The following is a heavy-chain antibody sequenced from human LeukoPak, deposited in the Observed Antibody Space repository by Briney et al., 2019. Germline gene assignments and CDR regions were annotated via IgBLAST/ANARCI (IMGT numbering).Heavy chain of an antibody. V-gene: IGHV3-7*01. CDR2: IKQDGCEK. D-gene: IGHD6-13*01. Sequence: GGSLRLSCAASGFTFSSYWMSWVRQAPGKGLEWVANIKQDGCEKYYVDSVKGRFTISRDNAKNSLYLQMNSLRAEDTAVYYCARDGRGSHWYSSSWYVDYWGQGTLVTVSS. CDR1: GFTFSSYW. CDR3: ARDGRGSHWYSSSWYVDY. J-gene: IGHJ4*02.